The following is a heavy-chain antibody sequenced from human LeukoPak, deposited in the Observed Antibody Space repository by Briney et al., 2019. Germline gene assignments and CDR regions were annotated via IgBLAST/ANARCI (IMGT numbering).Heavy chain of an antibody. CDR3: GPKREWSLTEYHFDY. CDR1: GYSISSGYH. D-gene: IGHD3-3*01. CDR2: VDQSGST. J-gene: IGHJ4*02. Sequence: PGETLSLTCTASGYSISSGYHYGWIRQPPGKGLEWIGGVDQSGSTNYTPSLKRRFTISRDNSKNQFSLNMTSVTAEDTAVYFCGPKREWSLTEYHFDYWGQGTLVTVSS. V-gene: IGHV4-38-2*02.